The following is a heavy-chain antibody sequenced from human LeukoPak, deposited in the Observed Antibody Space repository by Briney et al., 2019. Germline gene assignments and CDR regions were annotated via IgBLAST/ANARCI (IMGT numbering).Heavy chain of an antibody. J-gene: IGHJ6*02. D-gene: IGHD4-17*01. Sequence: KPSETLSLTCTVSGGSISYYYWSWIRQSPGKGLEWIGYIYYSGTTNYNPSLKSRVTISVDTSKNQFSLQLRSVTAADTAVNYCAREDPQTTVPEGMDVWGQGTTVTVSS. V-gene: IGHV4-59*01. CDR3: AREDPQTTVPEGMDV. CDR1: GGSISYYY. CDR2: IYYSGTT.